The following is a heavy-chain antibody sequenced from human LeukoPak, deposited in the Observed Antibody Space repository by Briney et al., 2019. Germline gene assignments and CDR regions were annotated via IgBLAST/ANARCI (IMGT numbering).Heavy chain of an antibody. CDR3: ARDSGNYHYDMDV. CDR1: GYTFTSYG. J-gene: IGHJ6*02. CDR2: NFFHDGTT. Sequence: ASMTVSCKASGYTFTSYGISWVRQAPGQGLEWMGINFFHDGTTSNTQKFPGRLTMTRDTSTSTVYMELSSLRSEDTAVYYCARDSGNYHYDMDVWGQGTTVIVSS. D-gene: IGHD3-10*01. V-gene: IGHV1-46*01.